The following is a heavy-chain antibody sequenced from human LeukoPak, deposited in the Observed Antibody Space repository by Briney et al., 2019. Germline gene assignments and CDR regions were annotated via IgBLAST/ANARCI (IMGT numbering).Heavy chain of an antibody. V-gene: IGHV1-8*01. Sequence: ASVKVSCKASGYTFASYDINWVRQATGQGLEWMGWMNPNSGNTGYAQKFQGRVTMNRNTSISTAYMELSSLRSEDTAVYYCARDGGDFWTAYQNWFDPWGQGTLVTVSS. J-gene: IGHJ5*02. CDR2: MNPNSGNT. D-gene: IGHD3/OR15-3a*01. CDR3: ARDGGDFWTAYQNWFDP. CDR1: GYTFASYD.